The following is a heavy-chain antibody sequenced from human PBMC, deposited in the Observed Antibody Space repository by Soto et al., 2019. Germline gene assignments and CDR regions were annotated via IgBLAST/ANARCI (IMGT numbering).Heavy chain of an antibody. J-gene: IGHJ4*02. V-gene: IGHV4-59*01. D-gene: IGHD5-18*01. CDR1: GGSISSYY. Sequence: SETLSLTCTVSGGSISSYYWSWIRQPPGKGLEWIGYIYYSGSTNYNPSLKSRVTISVDTSKNQSSLKLSSVTAADTAVYYCARSAYSYGTPPGYWGQGTLVTVSS. CDR3: ARSAYSYGTPPGY. CDR2: IYYSGST.